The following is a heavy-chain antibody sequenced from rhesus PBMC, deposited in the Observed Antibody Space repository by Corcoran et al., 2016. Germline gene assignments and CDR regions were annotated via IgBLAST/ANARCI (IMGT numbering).Heavy chain of an antibody. V-gene: IGHV4-106*01. D-gene: IGHD1-26*01. J-gene: IGHJ4*01. Sequence: QVQLQESGPGLVKPSETLSLTCAVSGGSISDDYYWSWIRQPPGKGLEWIGYIYGSGGGTNYNPSLKNRVNIAIETSKNQVSLKLSSVTAADTAVYYCARDPTYNWNSLLLWYWGQGVLVTVSS. CDR1: GGSISDDYY. CDR2: IYGSGGGT. CDR3: ARDPTYNWNSLLLWY.